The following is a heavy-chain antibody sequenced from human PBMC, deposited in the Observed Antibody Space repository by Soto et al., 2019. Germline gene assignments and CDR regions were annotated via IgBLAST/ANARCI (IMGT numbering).Heavy chain of an antibody. Sequence: GGSLRLSCAGSGFTFSKYWMTWVRQAPGKGLEWVSFISYDGSNKYYADSVKGRFTISRDNSKNTLYLQMNSLRAEDTAVYYCARDGRFAHVVPVIYYYGMDVWGQGTTVTVS. CDR2: ISYDGSNK. J-gene: IGHJ6*02. D-gene: IGHD2-2*01. V-gene: IGHV3-30-3*01. CDR1: GFTFSKYW. CDR3: ARDGRFAHVVPVIYYYGMDV.